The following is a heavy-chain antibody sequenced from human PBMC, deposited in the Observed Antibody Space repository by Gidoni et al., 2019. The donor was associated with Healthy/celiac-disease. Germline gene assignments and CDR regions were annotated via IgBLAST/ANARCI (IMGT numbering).Heavy chain of an antibody. CDR1: GFTFSCHG. Sequence: QVQLVESGGGVGQPGRSLRLSWAASGFTFSCHGMHWVRQAPGKGLEWVAVISYDGSNKYYADSVKGRFTISRDNSKNTLYLQMNSLRAEDTAVYYCAKDLGGGRYYYYGMDVWGQGTTVTVSS. D-gene: IGHD2-15*01. V-gene: IGHV3-30*18. J-gene: IGHJ6*02. CDR2: ISYDGSNK. CDR3: AKDLGGGRYYYYGMDV.